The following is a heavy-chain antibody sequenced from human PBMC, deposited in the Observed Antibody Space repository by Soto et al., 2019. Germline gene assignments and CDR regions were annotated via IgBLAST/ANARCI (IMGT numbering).Heavy chain of an antibody. CDR3: VRNWRYYGGDYYYGMDA. Sequence: ITLKESGPTLVKPTQTLTLTCTFSGFSLNTGGVGVGWVRQPRGKAMEWLALIYWDDDERYRPSLRSRPNIPNDTTKHQVVRTMTNMDPEDTATYYCVRNWRYYGGDYYYGMDAWGQGTTVTVSS. CDR1: GFSLNTGGVG. V-gene: IGHV2-5*02. D-gene: IGHD3-10*01. CDR2: IYWDDDE. J-gene: IGHJ6*02.